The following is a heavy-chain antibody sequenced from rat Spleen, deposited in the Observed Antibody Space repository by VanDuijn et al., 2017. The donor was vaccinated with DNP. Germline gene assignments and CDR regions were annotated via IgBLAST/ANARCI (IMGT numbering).Heavy chain of an antibody. CDR3: AKDRLGGYAMDA. J-gene: IGHJ4*01. V-gene: IGHV5-46*01. D-gene: IGHD5-1*01. CDR2: ISTSGGST. Sequence: EVQLVESGGGLVQPGRSMKLSCAASGFTFSSFPMAWVRQAPTKGLEWVATISTSGGSTYYRDSVKGRFTISRDNAKSTLYLQMNSLRSEDTATYYCAKDRLGGYAMDAWGQGTSVTVSS. CDR1: GFTFSSFP.